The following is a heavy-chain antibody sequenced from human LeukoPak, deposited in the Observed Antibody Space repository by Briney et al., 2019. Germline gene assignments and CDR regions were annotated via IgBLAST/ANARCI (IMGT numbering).Heavy chain of an antibody. CDR1: GGSISSSSSY. CDR2: IYYSGST. J-gene: IGHJ2*01. Sequence: PSETLSLTCTVSGGSISSSSSYWGWIRQPPGKGLEWIGSIYYSGSTYYNPSLKSRVTISVDTSKNQFSLKLSSVTAADTAAYYCARDQNLNWYFDLWGRGTLVTVSS. CDR3: ARDQNLNWYFDL. V-gene: IGHV4-39*02.